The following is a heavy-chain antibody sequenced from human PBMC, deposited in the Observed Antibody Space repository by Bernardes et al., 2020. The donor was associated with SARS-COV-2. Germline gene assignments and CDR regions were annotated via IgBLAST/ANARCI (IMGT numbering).Heavy chain of an antibody. CDR2: ISWNSGSI. D-gene: IGHD4-17*01. CDR3: AKDYGYYNAMDV. V-gene: IGHV3-9*01. CDR1: GFTFDDYA. J-gene: IGHJ6*02. Sequence: GGSLRLSRAASGFTFDDYAMHWVRQAPGRGLEWVSGISWNSGSIGYADSVKGRFAISRDNAKNSLYLQMTSLRPEDTALYYCAKDYGYYNAMDVWGQGTTVIVSS.